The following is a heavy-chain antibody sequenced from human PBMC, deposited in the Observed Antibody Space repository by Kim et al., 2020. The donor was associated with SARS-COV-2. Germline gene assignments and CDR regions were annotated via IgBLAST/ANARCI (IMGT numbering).Heavy chain of an antibody. V-gene: IGHV3-7*01. J-gene: IGHJ4*02. D-gene: IGHD6-19*01. CDR3: ARAGYSSGSDY. Sequence: KYYVDSLKGRFPISRDHAKNSLYLQMDRLRADDTAVYYCARAGYSSGSDYWGQGTLVTVSS. CDR2: K.